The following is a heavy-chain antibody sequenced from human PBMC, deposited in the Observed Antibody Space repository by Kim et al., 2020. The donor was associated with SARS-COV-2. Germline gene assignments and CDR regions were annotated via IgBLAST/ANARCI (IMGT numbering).Heavy chain of an antibody. V-gene: IGHV5-51*01. J-gene: IGHJ4*02. CDR1: GYSFTSYW. CDR3: ARSPGAYYYGSGSSPTYFDY. Sequence: GESLKISCKGSGYSFTSYWIGWVRQMPGKGLEWMGIIYPGDSDTRYSPSFQGQVTISADKSISTAYLQWSSLKASDTAMFYCARSPGAYYYGSGSSPTYFDYWGQGTLVTVSS. CDR2: IYPGDSDT. D-gene: IGHD3-10*01.